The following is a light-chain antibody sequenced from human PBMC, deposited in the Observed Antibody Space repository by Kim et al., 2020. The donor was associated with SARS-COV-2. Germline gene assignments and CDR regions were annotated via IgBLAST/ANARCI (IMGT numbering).Light chain of an antibody. CDR2: EDN. Sequence: NFMLTQPHSVSESPGKTVTISCTRSSGSIACNYVQWYQQRPGSAPTTVIYEDNQRPSGVPDRFSGSIDSSSNSASLTISGLKTEDEADYYCQSYDSSNPWVFGGGTQLTVL. V-gene: IGLV6-57*04. CDR1: SGSIACNY. CDR3: QSYDSSNPWV. J-gene: IGLJ3*02.